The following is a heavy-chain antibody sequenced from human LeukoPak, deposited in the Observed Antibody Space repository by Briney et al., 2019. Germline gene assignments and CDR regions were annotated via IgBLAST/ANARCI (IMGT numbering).Heavy chain of an antibody. Sequence: ASVKVSCKASGYTFTSYGISWVRQAPGQGLEWMGWISAYNGNTNYAQKLQGRVTMTTDTSTSTAYMELRSLRSDDTAVYYCARASHCSPPTCLDYWGQGTLVTVSS. CDR3: ARASHCSPPTCLDY. D-gene: IGHD2-21*02. CDR1: GYTFTSYG. J-gene: IGHJ4*02. CDR2: ISAYNGNT. V-gene: IGHV1-18*01.